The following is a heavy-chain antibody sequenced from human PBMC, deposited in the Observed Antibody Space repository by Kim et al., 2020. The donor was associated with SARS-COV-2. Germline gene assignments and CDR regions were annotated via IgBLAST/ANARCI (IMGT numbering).Heavy chain of an antibody. CDR3: ARSKLSTNDAFDI. V-gene: IGHV4-30-4*01. J-gene: IGHJ3*02. CDR1: GGSISSGDYY. D-gene: IGHD2-15*01. Sequence: SETLSLTCTVSGGSISSGDYYWSWIRQPPGKGLEWIGYIYYSGSTYYNPSLKSRVTISVDTSKNQFSLKLSSVTAADTAVYYCARSKLSTNDAFDIWGQGTMVTVSS. CDR2: IYYSGST.